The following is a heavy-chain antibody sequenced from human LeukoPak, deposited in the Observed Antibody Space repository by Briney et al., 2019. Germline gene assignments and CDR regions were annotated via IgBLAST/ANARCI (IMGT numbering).Heavy chain of an antibody. Sequence: SLRLSCAASGVTXSSYAMHWVRQAPGKGLEWVAVISYDGSNKYYADSVKGRFTISRDNSKNTLYLQMNSLRAEDTAVYYCARDPPGSSGFDYWGQGTLVTVSS. CDR2: ISYDGSNK. CDR3: ARDPPGSSGFDY. D-gene: IGHD3-10*01. CDR1: GVTXSSYA. V-gene: IGHV3-30-3*01. J-gene: IGHJ4*02.